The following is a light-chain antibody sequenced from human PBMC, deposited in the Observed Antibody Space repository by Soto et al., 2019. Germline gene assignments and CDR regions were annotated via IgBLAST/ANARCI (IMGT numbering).Light chain of an antibody. CDR3: QQSYSTPWT. J-gene: IGKJ1*01. CDR1: QSISSY. Sequence: DIQMTQSPSSLSASVGGRVTTTCRASQSISSYLNWYQQKPGKAPKLLIYAASSLQSGVPSRFSGSGSGTDFTLTISSLQPEDFATYYCQQSYSTPWTFGQGTKVDIK. CDR2: AAS. V-gene: IGKV1-39*01.